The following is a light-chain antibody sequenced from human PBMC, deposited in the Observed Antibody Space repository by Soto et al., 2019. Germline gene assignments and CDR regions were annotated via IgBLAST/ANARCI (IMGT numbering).Light chain of an antibody. Sequence: DIQMTQSPSSLSASVGDRVTITCRASQSISSYLNWYQQKPGKAPTLLIYAASTLQSGVPSRISGSGSGTDFTLTISSLQPEDFATYYCQQDLRPPLTFGPGTKVDIK. J-gene: IGKJ3*01. CDR3: QQDLRPPLT. V-gene: IGKV1-39*01. CDR2: AAS. CDR1: QSISSY.